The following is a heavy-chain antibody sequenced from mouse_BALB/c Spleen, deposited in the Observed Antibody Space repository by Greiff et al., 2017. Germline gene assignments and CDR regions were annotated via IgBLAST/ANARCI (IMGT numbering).Heavy chain of an antibody. CDR3: ARGSFTFDY. J-gene: IGHJ2*01. CDR1: GYSFTGYY. CDR2: INPYNGAT. Sequence: VQLKESGPELVKPGASVKISCKASGYSFTGYYMHWVKQSHVKSLEWIGRINPYNGATSYNQNFKDKASLTVDKSSSTAYMELHSLTSEDSAVYYCARGSFTFDYWGQGTTLTVSS. V-gene: IGHV1-31*01.